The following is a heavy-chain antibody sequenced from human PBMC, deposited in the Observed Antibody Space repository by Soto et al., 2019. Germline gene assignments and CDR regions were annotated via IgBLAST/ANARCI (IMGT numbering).Heavy chain of an antibody. V-gene: IGHV4-39*07. Sequence: LSLTCNVSGASISSYNYWGWFRQPPGKGLEWIGSIIYSGDIMSNPSLQGRLTLFVDTSKNTLFLQMNSLRAEDTAVYYCCGWYKGNWFDPWGQGSLVTVSS. CDR3: CGWYKGNWFDP. CDR1: GASISSYNY. CDR2: IIYSGDI. D-gene: IGHD6-19*01. J-gene: IGHJ5*02.